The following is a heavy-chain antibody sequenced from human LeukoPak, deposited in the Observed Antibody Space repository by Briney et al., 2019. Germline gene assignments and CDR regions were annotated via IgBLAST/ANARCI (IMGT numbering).Heavy chain of an antibody. J-gene: IGHJ6*02. CDR2: ISGSGGST. Sequence: PGGSLRLSCAASGFTFSSYAMSWVRQAPGKGLEWVSAISGSGGSTYYADSVKGRFTISRDNSKNTLYLQMNGLRAEDTAVYYCAKDNYPGGYYYGMDVWGQGTTVTVSS. CDR3: AKDNYPGGYYYGMDV. V-gene: IGHV3-23*01. D-gene: IGHD4-11*01. CDR1: GFTFSSYA.